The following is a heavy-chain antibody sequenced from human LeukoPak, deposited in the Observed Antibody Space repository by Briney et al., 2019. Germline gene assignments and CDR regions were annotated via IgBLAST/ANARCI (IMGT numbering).Heavy chain of an antibody. V-gene: IGHV4-4*07. CDR2: IYTSGST. Sequence: PSETLSLTCTVSGGSISSYYWSWIRQPAGKGLEWIGRIYTSGSTNYNPSLKSRVTMSVDMSKNQFSLKLSSVTAADTAVYYCARSAYGSGSYNFDYWGQGTLVTVSS. CDR3: ARSAYGSGSYNFDY. CDR1: GGSISSYY. J-gene: IGHJ4*02. D-gene: IGHD3-10*01.